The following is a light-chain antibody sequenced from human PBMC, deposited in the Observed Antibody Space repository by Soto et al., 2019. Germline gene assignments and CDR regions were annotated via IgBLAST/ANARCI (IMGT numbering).Light chain of an antibody. J-gene: IGKJ1*01. CDR1: QTFRNL. CDR2: DAS. CDR3: QQYDTSPRK. Sequence: EIVFTQSPVTLSLSPGERATLSCRASQTFRNLLAWYQQKPGQAPRLLIYDASSRATGIPDRFSGGGSGTDFTLTISRLEPEDFAVYYCQQYDTSPRKFGQGTKVDIK. V-gene: IGKV3-20*01.